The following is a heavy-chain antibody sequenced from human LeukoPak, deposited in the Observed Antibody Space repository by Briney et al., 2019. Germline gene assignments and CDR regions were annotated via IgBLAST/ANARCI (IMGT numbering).Heavy chain of an antibody. CDR1: SGSISTSNYY. CDR2: IFYSGST. V-gene: IGHV4-39*07. CDR3: ARVSDDAFDI. J-gene: IGHJ3*02. Sequence: SETLSLTCTVSSGSISTSNYYWGWVRQPPGKALEWIGNIFYSGSTYYSPSLKSRVTISVDTSKNQFSLKLSSVTAADTAVYYCARVSDDAFDIWGQGTMVTVSS.